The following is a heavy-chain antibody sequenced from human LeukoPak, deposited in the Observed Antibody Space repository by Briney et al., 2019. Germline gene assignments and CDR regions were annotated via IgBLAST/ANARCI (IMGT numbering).Heavy chain of an antibody. CDR1: GYTFTSYD. J-gene: IGHJ4*02. V-gene: IGHV1-8*01. D-gene: IGHD6-13*01. Sequence: ASVKVSCKASGYTFTSYDINWVRQATGQGLEWMGWMNPNSGNTGYAQKFQGRVTMTRNTSISTAYMERSSLRSEDTAVYYCARGLRIAAAGRYYFDYWGQGTLVTVSS. CDR3: ARGLRIAAAGRYYFDY. CDR2: MNPNSGNT.